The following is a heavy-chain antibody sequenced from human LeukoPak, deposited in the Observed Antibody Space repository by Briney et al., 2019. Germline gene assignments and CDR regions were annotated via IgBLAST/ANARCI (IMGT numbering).Heavy chain of an antibody. V-gene: IGHV3-23*01. CDR2: ISASGRSI. D-gene: IGHD6-19*01. J-gene: IGHJ4*02. Sequence: GGSLRLSCAASGFTFSSNYMNWGRQAPGKGLEWVSSISASGRSIYYADSVKGRFTISRDNSKNTLYLQMNSLRAEDTAVYYCAKGRQQWLDGFDYWGQGTLVTVSS. CDR3: AKGRQQWLDGFDY. CDR1: GFTFSSNY.